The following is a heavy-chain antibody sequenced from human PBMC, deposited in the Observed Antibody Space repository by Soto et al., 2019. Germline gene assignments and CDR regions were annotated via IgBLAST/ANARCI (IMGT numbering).Heavy chain of an antibody. J-gene: IGHJ3*02. V-gene: IGHV1-46*01. Sequence: ASVKVSCKTSGYTFTSHYMHWVRQAPGQGLEWMGIINPRAGSTSYSQKFQGRVTMTRDTSATTFHMELSSLRSEDTAVYYCARARSSHLIIYADACDIWGQGTMVTVSS. D-gene: IGHD2-2*01. CDR1: GYTFTSHY. CDR3: ARARSSHLIIYADACDI. CDR2: INPRAGST.